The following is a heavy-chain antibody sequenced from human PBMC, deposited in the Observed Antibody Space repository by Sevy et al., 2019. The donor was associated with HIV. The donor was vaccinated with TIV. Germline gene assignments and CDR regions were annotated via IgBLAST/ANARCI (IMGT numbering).Heavy chain of an antibody. V-gene: IGHV1-8*01. D-gene: IGHD6-19*01. J-gene: IGHJ6*02. CDR2: MNPNSGNT. CDR1: GYTFTSYD. CDR3: ARGSPTGGCSDYFYYYYGMDV. Sequence: ASVKVSCKASGYTFTSYDINWVRQATGQGLEWMGWMNPNSGNTGYAQKFQGRVTMTRNTSISTAYMELSSLRSEDTAVYYCARGSPTGGCSDYFYYYYGMDVWGQGTTVTVSS.